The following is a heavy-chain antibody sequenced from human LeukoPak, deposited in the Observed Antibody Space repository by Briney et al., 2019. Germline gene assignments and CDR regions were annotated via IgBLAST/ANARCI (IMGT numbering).Heavy chain of an antibody. CDR1: GGTFSSYA. CDR2: IIPIFGTA. Sequence: SVTVSCKASGGTFSSYAISWVRQPPGQGLEWMGGIIPIFGTANYAQTFQGRVTITADESTSTAYMERSSLRSEDTAVYYCASEKQLGGDYYYYYMDVWGKGTTVTVSS. J-gene: IGHJ6*03. V-gene: IGHV1-69*01. D-gene: IGHD6-13*01. CDR3: ASEKQLGGDYYYYYMDV.